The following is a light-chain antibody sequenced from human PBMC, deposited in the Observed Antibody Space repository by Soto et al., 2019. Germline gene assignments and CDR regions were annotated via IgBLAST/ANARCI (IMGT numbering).Light chain of an antibody. CDR3: AAWDDSLRGPV. J-gene: IGLJ3*02. Sequence: QAVVTQPPSASGTPGQRVTFSCSGSSSNIGGNTVNWYQQLPGTAPKLLIYGTKQRPSGVPDRFSGSKSGTSASLAISGLQSEDEADYYCAAWDDSLRGPVFGGGTKLTVL. V-gene: IGLV1-44*01. CDR1: SSNIGGNT. CDR2: GTK.